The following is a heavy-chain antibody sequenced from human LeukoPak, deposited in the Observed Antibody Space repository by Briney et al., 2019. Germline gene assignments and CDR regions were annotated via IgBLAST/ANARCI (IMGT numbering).Heavy chain of an antibody. V-gene: IGHV3-21*06. CDR3: ARGHYDVLTSSYKWTPDY. J-gene: IGHJ4*02. CDR2: IPMVGGYT. D-gene: IGHD3-9*01. CDR1: GFTFSTYN. Sequence: PGGSLRLSCAASGFTFSTYNMNWVRQAPGKGLEWVSSIPMVGGYTYYADSVKGRFTTSRDNAKNSLSLRLDSLRAEDTAVYYCARGHYDVLTSSYKWTPDYWGQGTLVTVSS.